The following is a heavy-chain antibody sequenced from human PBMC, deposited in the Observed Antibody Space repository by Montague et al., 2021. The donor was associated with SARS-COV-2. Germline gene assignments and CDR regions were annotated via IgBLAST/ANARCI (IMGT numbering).Heavy chain of an antibody. CDR3: AGAQNICFIANCVNYFDL. J-gene: IGHJ4*02. CDR1: GGSIRSYY. D-gene: IGHD1-1*01. V-gene: IGHV4-59*01. Sequence: SETLSLTCEVSGGSIRSYYWSLIRQSPGKGLEWIGYVHYTGSTKYNPSLKTRVTLSLDTPKNHFSLRLNSVTAADTAVYYCAGAQNICFIANCVNYFDLWGLGALVSVSS. CDR2: VHYTGST.